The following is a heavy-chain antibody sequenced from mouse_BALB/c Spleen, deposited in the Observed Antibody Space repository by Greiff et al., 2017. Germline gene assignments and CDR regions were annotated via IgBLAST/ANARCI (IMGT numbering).Heavy chain of an antibody. D-gene: IGHD2-2*01. CDR3: ARAGLREGDYFDY. CDR2: ISSGSSTI. V-gene: IGHV5-17*02. Sequence: EVQGVESGGGLVKPGGSLKLSCAASGFTFSSFGMHWVRQAPEKGLEWVAYISSGSSTIYYADTVKGRFTISRDNPKNTLFLQMTSLRSEDTAMYYCARAGLREGDYFDYWGQGTTLTVSS. J-gene: IGHJ2*01. CDR1: GFTFSSFG.